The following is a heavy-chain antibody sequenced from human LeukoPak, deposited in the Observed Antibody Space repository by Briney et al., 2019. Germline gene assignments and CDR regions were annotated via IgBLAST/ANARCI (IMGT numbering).Heavy chain of an antibody. CDR1: GYTFTGYY. Sequence: ASVKVSCKASGYTFTGYYMHWVRQAPGQGLEWMGWINPNSGGTNYAQNFLGRVTMTRDTSTSTVYMELSSLRSEDTAVYYCARSTSGSYSDYWGQGTLVTVSS. CDR2: INPNSGGT. CDR3: ARSTSGSYSDY. J-gene: IGHJ4*02. D-gene: IGHD1-26*01. V-gene: IGHV1-2*02.